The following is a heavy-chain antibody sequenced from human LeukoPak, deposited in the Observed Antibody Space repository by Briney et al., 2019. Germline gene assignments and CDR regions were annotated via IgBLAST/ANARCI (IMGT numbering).Heavy chain of an antibody. D-gene: IGHD3-10*01. V-gene: IGHV3-23*01. CDR2: INDNGDGT. CDR1: GFTFSSYA. CDR3: ARDSGRGAPGYFDY. Sequence: GGSLRLSCAASGFTFSSYAMSWVRQAPGKGLKWVSTINDNGDGTYYADSVKGRFTISRDNSYNTVSLQMNSLRDEDTGVYYCARDSGRGAPGYFDYWGQGTLVTVSS. J-gene: IGHJ4*02.